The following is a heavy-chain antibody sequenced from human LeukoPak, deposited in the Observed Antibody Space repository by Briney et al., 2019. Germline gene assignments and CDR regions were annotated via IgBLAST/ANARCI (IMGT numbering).Heavy chain of an antibody. CDR2: SYYSGST. J-gene: IGHJ4*02. CDR1: GGSISSGGYY. V-gene: IGHV4-31*02. D-gene: IGHD4-17*01. Sequence: PSETLSLTCTVSGGSISSGGYYWSWIRQHPGKGLEWIGYSYYSGSTNYNPSLKSRVTISLDTSKNQFSLKLSSVTAADTAVYYCARHDYGDYLSFDYWGQGTLVTVSS. CDR3: ARHDYGDYLSFDY.